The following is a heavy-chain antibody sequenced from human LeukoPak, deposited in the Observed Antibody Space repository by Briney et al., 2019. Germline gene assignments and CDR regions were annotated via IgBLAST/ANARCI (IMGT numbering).Heavy chain of an antibody. CDR2: TSYDGSTK. V-gene: IGHV3-30*04. Sequence: PGRSLTLSCVDLGGRRIIKKKNWVRQAPGKGLEWVALTSYDGSTKYYADSVKGRFNISKDNSRNTVYLHMNSLKVEDTATYYCAKPSDEHFDYWGQGTLVTVSS. CDR3: AKPSDEHFDY. J-gene: IGHJ4*02. CDR1: GRRIIKK.